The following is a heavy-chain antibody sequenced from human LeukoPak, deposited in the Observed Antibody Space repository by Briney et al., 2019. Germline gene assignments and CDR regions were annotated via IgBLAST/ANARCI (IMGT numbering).Heavy chain of an antibody. CDR3: ARLREGDYHFDY. CDR2: INGDGSRT. CDR1: GFTFSTYW. V-gene: IGHV3-74*01. Sequence: GSLRLSCVASGFTFSTYWMNWVRQAPGKGLVWVSRINGDGSRTTYADSVKGRFTISRDSAKNTLYLQMNSLRAEDTAVYYCARLREGDYHFDYWGQGTLVTVSS. J-gene: IGHJ4*02. D-gene: IGHD4-17*01.